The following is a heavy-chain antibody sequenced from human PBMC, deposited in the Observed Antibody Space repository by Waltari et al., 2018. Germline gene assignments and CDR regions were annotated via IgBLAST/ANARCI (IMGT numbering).Heavy chain of an antibody. CDR1: GYTFTSYG. Sequence: QVQLVQSGAEVKKPGASVKVSCKASGYTFTSYGISWVRQAPGQGLEWMGWISAYNGNTNYAQKLQGRVTMTTDTSTSTSYMELRSRRSDDTAVYYCARAPPRPHGSGGSCYSDWYFDLWGRGTLVTVSS. D-gene: IGHD2-15*01. CDR3: ARAPPRPHGSGGSCYSDWYFDL. J-gene: IGHJ2*01. V-gene: IGHV1-18*01. CDR2: ISAYNGNT.